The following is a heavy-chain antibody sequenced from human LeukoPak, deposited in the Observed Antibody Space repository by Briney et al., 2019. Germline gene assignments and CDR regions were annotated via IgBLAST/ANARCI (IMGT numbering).Heavy chain of an antibody. Sequence: PGGSLRLSCAASGFTFSSYGMHWVRQAPGKGLEWVAFIRYDGSNKNYADSVKGRFTISRDNAKNSLSLQMSSLRAEDTAVYYCARCRAGDGTFGGVIALYYFDYWGQGTLVTVSS. J-gene: IGHJ4*02. D-gene: IGHD3-16*02. V-gene: IGHV3-30*02. CDR2: IRYDGSNK. CDR1: GFTFSSYG. CDR3: ARCRAGDGTFGGVIALYYFDY.